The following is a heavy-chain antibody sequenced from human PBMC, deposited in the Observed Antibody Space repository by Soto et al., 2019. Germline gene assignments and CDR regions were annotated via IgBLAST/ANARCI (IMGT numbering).Heavy chain of an antibody. V-gene: IGHV5-51*01. CDR2: IFPSDSDT. D-gene: IGHD6-25*01. CDR1: GYGFTTSW. CDR3: ARPGYSGSLDY. Sequence: GESLKISCKSFGYGFTTSWIGWVRQMPGKGLEWMGIIFPSDSDTRYSPSFQGQVTVSADKSISTAYLQWSNLKASDTAMYYCARPGYSGSLDYWGQGTLFTV. J-gene: IGHJ4*02.